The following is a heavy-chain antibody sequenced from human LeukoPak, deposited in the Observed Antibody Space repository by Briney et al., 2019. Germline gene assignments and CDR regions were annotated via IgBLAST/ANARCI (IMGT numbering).Heavy chain of an antibody. CDR1: GYTFTDYF. CDR2: INPNSAGT. D-gene: IGHD3-3*01. CDR3: ARPKTYYDFWSGPGAFDI. J-gene: IGHJ3*02. V-gene: IGHV1-2*02. Sequence: GASVKVSCKASGYTFTDYFMHWVRQAPGQGLEWMGWINPNSAGTNYAQKFQGRVTMTRDTSISTASMELSRLRSDDTAVYFCARPKTYYDFWSGPGAFDIWGQGTMVTVSS.